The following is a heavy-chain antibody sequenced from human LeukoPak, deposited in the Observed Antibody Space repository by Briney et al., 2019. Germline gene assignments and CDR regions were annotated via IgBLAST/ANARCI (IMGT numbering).Heavy chain of an antibody. J-gene: IGHJ6*01. D-gene: IGHD2-15*01. CDR1: GYSFTIDW. CDR2: IYPGDSDT. Sequence: GKSRQISSMGSGYSFTIDWISWAGQMPGQGLDWMGFIYPGDSDTIYSPSLQGQVTISVDKSISTAYLQLSSLTAADTAVYYCARVGVPVVGGAFYFERWG. CDR3: ARVGVPVVGGAFYFER. V-gene: IGHV5-51*01.